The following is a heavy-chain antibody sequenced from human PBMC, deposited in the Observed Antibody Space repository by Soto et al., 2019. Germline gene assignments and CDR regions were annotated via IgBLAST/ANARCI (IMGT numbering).Heavy chain of an antibody. CDR1: GGTFSGYV. CDR3: ATHGLGVSSSPSFDN. V-gene: IGHV1-69*01. D-gene: IGHD3-16*01. Sequence: QLVQSGSEVQKPGSSVKVSCQASGGTFSGYVVTWVRQAPGQGLEWMGEFVPLFGTTNYAQRFSGRITITTEESTSTAYMELRTLRSDDTAVYYCATHGLGVSSSPSFDNWGQGTLVTVSS. J-gene: IGHJ4*02. CDR2: FVPLFGTT.